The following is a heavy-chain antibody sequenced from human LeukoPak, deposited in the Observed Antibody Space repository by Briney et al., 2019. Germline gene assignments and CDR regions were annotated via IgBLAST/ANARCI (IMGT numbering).Heavy chain of an antibody. J-gene: IGHJ4*02. CDR2: VFYSGTT. CDR3: ARSRSSSPYYFDT. V-gene: IGHV4-59*01. Sequence: SETLSLTCSVSRGSISTYYWSWIRQPPGKGLEWFGFVFYSGTTNSNPSVKSRVSMSVDMSKNHLSLELTSVTAADSAVYYCARSRSSSPYYFDTWGQGTLVTVSS. D-gene: IGHD6-19*01. CDR1: RGSISTYY.